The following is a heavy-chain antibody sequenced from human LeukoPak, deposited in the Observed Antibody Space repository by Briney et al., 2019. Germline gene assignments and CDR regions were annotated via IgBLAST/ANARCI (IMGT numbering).Heavy chain of an antibody. CDR3: ARDPHCSSTSCYVDY. J-gene: IGHJ4*02. D-gene: IGHD2-2*01. CDR1: GFSLSDYG. V-gene: IGHV3-69-1*01. Sequence: GGSLRLSCEASGFSLSDYGMNLARQAAGKGLEWVSYITKISDKFYADSVKGRFTVSRDNDKNSVFLHMNSLRHEDTAVYYCARDPHCSSTSCYVDYWGQGTLVTVSS. CDR2: ITKISDK.